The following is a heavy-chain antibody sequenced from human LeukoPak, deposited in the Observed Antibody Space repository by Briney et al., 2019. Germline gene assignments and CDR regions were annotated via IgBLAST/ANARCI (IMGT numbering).Heavy chain of an antibody. CDR3: TTCGYSYGVLNFDY. V-gene: IGHV3-15*01. D-gene: IGHD5-18*01. J-gene: IGHJ4*02. CDR1: GFTFSNAW. CDR2: IKSKTDGGTT. Sequence: GGSLRLSCAASGFTFSNAWMSWVRQAPGKGLEWVGRIKSKTDGGTTDYAAPVKGRFTISRDDSKNTLYLQMNSLKTEDTAVYYCTTCGYSYGVLNFDYWGQGTLVTVSS.